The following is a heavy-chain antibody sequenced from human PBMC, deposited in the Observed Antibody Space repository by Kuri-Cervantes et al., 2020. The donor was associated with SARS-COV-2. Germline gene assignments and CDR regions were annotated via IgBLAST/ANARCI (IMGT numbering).Heavy chain of an antibody. CDR2: IWYDGSNK. CDR3: ARDRGGGGDPIAYNWFDP. Sequence: GESLKISCAASGFTFNSYGMHWVRQAPGKGLEWVAVIWYDGSNKYYADSVKGRFTISRDNSKNTLYLQMNSLRAEDTAAYYCARDRGGGGDPIAYNWFDPWGQGTLVTVSS. CDR1: GFTFNSYG. J-gene: IGHJ5*02. D-gene: IGHD2-21*02. V-gene: IGHV3-33*01.